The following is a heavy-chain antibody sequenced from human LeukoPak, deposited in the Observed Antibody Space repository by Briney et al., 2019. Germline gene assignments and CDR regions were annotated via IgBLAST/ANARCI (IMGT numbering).Heavy chain of an antibody. J-gene: IGHJ4*02. CDR1: GFEFSRSW. D-gene: IGHD2-2*01. V-gene: IGHV3-23*01. CDR3: AKDEGYCSSTSCPHPLDY. CDR2: ISGSGGST. Sequence: GGSLRLSCATSGFEFSRSWMHWVRQAPGKGLEWVSAISGSGGSTYYADSVKGRFTISRDNSKNTLYLQMNSLRAEDTAVYYCAKDEGYCSSTSCPHPLDYWGQGTLVTVSS.